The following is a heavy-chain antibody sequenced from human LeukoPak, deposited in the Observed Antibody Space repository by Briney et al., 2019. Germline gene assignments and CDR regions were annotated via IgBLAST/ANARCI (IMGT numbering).Heavy chain of an antibody. V-gene: IGHV3-21*01. CDR1: GFTFSSYS. J-gene: IGHJ6*03. D-gene: IGHD2-15*01. CDR3: ARVGYCSGGSCYSIDYYYYMDV. Sequence: GGSLRLSCAASGFTFSSYSMNWVRQAPGKGLEWVSSISSSSCYIYYAESVKGRFTIFRDNAKTSLYLQMNSLRAEDTAVYYCARVGYCSGGSCYSIDYYYYMDVWGKGTTVTVSS. CDR2: ISSSSCYI.